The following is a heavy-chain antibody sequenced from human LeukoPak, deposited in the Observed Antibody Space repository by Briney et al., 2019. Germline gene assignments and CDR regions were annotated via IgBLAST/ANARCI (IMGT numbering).Heavy chain of an antibody. CDR2: ISISRDNT. J-gene: IGHJ4*02. Sequence: GGSLRLSCSASGFTFNNYAMHWVRQAPGKGLEFVSSISISRDNTYYADSVKGRFTISRDNSKNTLYLQVRSLRDEDTAVYYCVKDHEYSYDYWGRGTLVTVSS. CDR3: VKDHEYSYDY. D-gene: IGHD5-18*01. CDR1: GFTFNNYA. V-gene: IGHV3-64D*06.